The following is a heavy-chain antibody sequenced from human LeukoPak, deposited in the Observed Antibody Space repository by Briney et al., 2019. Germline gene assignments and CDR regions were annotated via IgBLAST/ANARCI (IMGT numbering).Heavy chain of an antibody. CDR3: ARDRGVATAEFDY. D-gene: IGHD5-18*01. Sequence: GGSLRLSCAASGFTFSSYCMNWVRQAPGKGLEWVASISSISSYIYYGDSVKGRFNISRDNDKNSLYLQMNSLRAEDTAVYYCARDRGVATAEFDYWGQGTLVTVSS. CDR1: GFTFSSYC. V-gene: IGHV3-21*04. J-gene: IGHJ4*02. CDR2: ISSISSYI.